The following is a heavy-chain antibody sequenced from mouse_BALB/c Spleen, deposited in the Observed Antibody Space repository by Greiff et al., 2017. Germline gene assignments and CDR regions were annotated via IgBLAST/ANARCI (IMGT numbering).Heavy chain of an antibody. J-gene: IGHJ4*01. D-gene: IGHD2-14*01. V-gene: IGHV5-6-5*01. Sequence: EVQRVESGGGLVKPGGSLKLSCAASGFTFSSYAMSWVRQTPEKRLEWVASISSGGSTYYPDSVKGRFTISRDNARNILYLQMSSLRSEDTAMYYCAREYRYDGAMDYWGQGTSVTVSS. CDR1: GFTFSSYA. CDR2: ISSGGST. CDR3: AREYRYDGAMDY.